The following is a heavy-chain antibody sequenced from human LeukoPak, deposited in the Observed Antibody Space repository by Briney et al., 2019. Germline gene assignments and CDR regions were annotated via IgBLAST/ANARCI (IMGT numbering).Heavy chain of an antibody. Sequence: GGSLRLSCAASGFTFSNYWMSWVRQAPGKGLEGVANINQDGSEKYYVDSVKGRFTISRDNAKNSLYLQMNSLRAEDTAVYYRASYDSSGYYRYYFDYWGQGTLVTVSS. CDR2: INQDGSEK. D-gene: IGHD3-22*01. CDR3: ASYDSSGYYRYYFDY. J-gene: IGHJ4*02. CDR1: GFTFSNYW. V-gene: IGHV3-7*01.